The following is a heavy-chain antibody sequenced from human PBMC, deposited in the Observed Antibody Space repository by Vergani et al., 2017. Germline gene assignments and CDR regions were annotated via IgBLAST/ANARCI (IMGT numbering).Heavy chain of an antibody. CDR2: ISGSGGST. V-gene: IGHV3-23*04. D-gene: IGHD3-22*01. CDR1: GFTFSSYA. J-gene: IGHJ4*02. CDR3: AKDYYDSSGYYYGLLDY. Sequence: VQLVESGGGVVQPGRSLRLSCAASGFTFSSYAMSWVRQAPGKGLEWVSAISGSGGSTYYADSVKGRFTISRDNSKNTLYLQMNSLRAEDTAVYYCAKDYYDSSGYYYGLLDYWGQGTLVTVSS.